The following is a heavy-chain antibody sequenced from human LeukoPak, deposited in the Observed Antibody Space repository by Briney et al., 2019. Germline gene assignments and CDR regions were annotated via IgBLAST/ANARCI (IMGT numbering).Heavy chain of an antibody. CDR1: GFTFSDYY. CDR3: AKVALNHYVWGSDRSPLGY. CDR2: ISYSGGST. D-gene: IGHD3-16*02. J-gene: IGHJ4*02. V-gene: IGHV3-23*01. Sequence: GGSLRLSCAASGFTFSDYYMSWIRQAPGKGLEWVSGISYSGGSTYYADSVKGRFTISRDNSKNTLFLQVNSLRAEDTAIYYCAKVALNHYVWGSDRSPLGYWGQGTLVTVSS.